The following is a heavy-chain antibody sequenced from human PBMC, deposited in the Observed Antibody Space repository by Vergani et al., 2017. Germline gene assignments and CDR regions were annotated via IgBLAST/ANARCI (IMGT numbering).Heavy chain of an antibody. Sequence: QVQLQESGPGLVKPSETLSLTCTVSGGSISSYYWSWIRQPPGKGLEWIGYIYYSGSTNYNPSLKSRVTISVDTSKNQFSLKLSSVTAADTAVYYCARYYDILTGYYADAFDIWGQGTMVTVSS. CDR3: ARYYDILTGYYADAFDI. V-gene: IGHV4-59*01. CDR1: GGSISSYY. J-gene: IGHJ3*02. D-gene: IGHD3-9*01. CDR2: IYYSGST.